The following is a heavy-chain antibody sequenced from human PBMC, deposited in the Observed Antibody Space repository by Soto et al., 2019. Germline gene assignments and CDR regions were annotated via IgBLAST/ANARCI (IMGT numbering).Heavy chain of an antibody. CDR1: ADSFSKYY. J-gene: IGHJ4*02. V-gene: IGHV4-59*01. CDR3: ASVTFGGVVLAH. Sequence: SDTLSLTCTVSADSFSKYYWTWIRQPPGGGLEWIGYIYFNGNTNYNPSLKGRVTISRDTSKKQFSLNLSSVTAADTAVYYCASVTFGGVVLAHWGQGTLVTVSS. CDR2: IYFNGNT. D-gene: IGHD3-16*01.